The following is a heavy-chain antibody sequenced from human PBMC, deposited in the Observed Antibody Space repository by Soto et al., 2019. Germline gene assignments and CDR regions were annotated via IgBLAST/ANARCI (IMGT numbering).Heavy chain of an antibody. CDR3: ASDLSGRADV. CDR1: GFTFSSYC. Sequence: GGSLRLSCAASGFTFSSYCMHWVRQAPGKGLVWVSRMNEDGGTTDYADSVKGRFTISRDNAKNTLYLQMNSLRVEDTAVYYCASDLSGRADVWGQGTTVTAP. D-gene: IGHD3-10*01. J-gene: IGHJ6*02. CDR2: MNEDGGTT. V-gene: IGHV3-74*01.